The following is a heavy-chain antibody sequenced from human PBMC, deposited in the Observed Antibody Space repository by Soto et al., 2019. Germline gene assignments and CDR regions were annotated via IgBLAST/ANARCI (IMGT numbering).Heavy chain of an antibody. CDR2: IKSKTDGGTT. J-gene: IGHJ4*02. CDR3: ITDPGDWPDY. V-gene: IGHV3-15*01. CDR1: GITFTNAW. D-gene: IGHD7-27*01. Sequence: PGGSLRLSCAASGITFTNAWMSWVRQAPGKGLEWVGRIKSKTDGGTTDYAAPVKGSFTISRDDSEDMLFLQMNSLKIEDTAVYYCITDPGDWPDYWGQGTLVTVSS.